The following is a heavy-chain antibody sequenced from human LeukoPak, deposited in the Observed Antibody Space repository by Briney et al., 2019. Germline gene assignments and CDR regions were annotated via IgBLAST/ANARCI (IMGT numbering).Heavy chain of an antibody. V-gene: IGHV4-59*01. CDR3: ARDRGPFGY. CDR1: GGSISSYY. Sequence: SETLSLTCTVSGGSISSYYWSWIRQPLGKGLEWIGYIYYSGNTNYNPSLQSRVTISVDTSKNQFSLKLSSVSAADTAVYYCARDRGPFGYWGQGTLVTVSS. J-gene: IGHJ4*02. D-gene: IGHD3-10*01. CDR2: IYYSGNT.